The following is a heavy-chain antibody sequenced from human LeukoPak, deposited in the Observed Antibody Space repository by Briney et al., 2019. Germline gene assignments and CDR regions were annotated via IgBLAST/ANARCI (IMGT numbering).Heavy chain of an antibody. V-gene: IGHV3-53*05. Sequence: GGSLRLSCAASGFTVSSNYMSWVRQAPGKGLEWVSVIYSGGSTYYADSVKGRFTISRDNAKNSLYLQMNSLRADDMALYYCAKAIGYDILTGLDSWGQGTLVTVSS. CDR1: GFTVSSNY. CDR2: IYSGGST. J-gene: IGHJ4*02. D-gene: IGHD3-9*01. CDR3: AKAIGYDILTGLDS.